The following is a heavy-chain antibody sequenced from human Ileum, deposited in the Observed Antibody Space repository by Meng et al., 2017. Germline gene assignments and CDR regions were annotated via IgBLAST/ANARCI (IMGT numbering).Heavy chain of an antibody. CDR2: ISSSGSTI. CDR1: GFTFSDYY. D-gene: IGHD3-3*01. Sequence: GESLKISCAASGFTFSDYYMSWIRQAPGKGLEWVSYISSSGSTIYYADSVKGRFTISRDNAKNSLYLQMNSLRAEDTAVYYCARDLLLEWLPKTPNDAFDIWGQGTMVTVSS. V-gene: IGHV3-11*01. CDR3: ARDLLLEWLPKTPNDAFDI. J-gene: IGHJ3*02.